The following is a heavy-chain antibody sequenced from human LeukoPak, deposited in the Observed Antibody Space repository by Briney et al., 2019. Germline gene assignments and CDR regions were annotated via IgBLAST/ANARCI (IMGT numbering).Heavy chain of an antibody. Sequence: PSETLSLTCTVSGGSISSYYWSWIRQPPGKGLEWIGYIYYSGSTNYNPSLKSRVTISVDTSKNQFSLKLSSVTAADTAVYYCAQLPCSGGSCFPGLSYWGQGTLVTVSS. CDR3: AQLPCSGGSCFPGLSY. J-gene: IGHJ4*02. D-gene: IGHD2-15*01. CDR2: IYYSGST. CDR1: GGSISSYY. V-gene: IGHV4-59*01.